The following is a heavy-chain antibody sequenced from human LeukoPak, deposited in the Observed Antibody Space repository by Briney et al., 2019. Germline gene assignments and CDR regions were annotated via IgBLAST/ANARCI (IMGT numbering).Heavy chain of an antibody. CDR3: TRLSGDLTFDY. J-gene: IGHJ4*02. CDR1: GFTFSDSA. D-gene: IGHD6-25*01. V-gene: IGHV3-73*01. Sequence: GGSLRLSCAASGFTFSDSAMHWVRQASGKGLEWIGRIRSKANGYATAYAASVKDRFTISRDDSKNAAYLQMNSLKTEDTAAYYCTRLSGDLTFDYWGQGTLVTVSS. CDR2: IRSKANGYAT.